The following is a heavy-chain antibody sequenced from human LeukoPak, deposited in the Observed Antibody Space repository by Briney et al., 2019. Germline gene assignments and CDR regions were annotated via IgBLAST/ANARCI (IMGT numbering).Heavy chain of an antibody. D-gene: IGHD3-22*01. CDR3: ARVIPDYYDSSGYSGYYAFDI. CDR1: GYTFTSYD. CDR2: MNPNSGNT. V-gene: IGHV1-8*01. J-gene: IGHJ3*02. Sequence: ASVKVSCKASGYTFTSYDINWVRQATGQGLEWMGWMNPNSGNTGYAQKFQGRVTITRNTSISTAYMELSSLRSEDTAVYYCARVIPDYYDSSGYSGYYAFDIWGQGTMVTVSS.